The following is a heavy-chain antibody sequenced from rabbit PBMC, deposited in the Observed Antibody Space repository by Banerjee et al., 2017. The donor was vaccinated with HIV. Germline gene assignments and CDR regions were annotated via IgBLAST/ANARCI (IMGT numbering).Heavy chain of an antibody. Sequence: QLKETGGGLVQPGGSLTLSCKASGFDFSSYYMNWVRQAPGKGLEWIGRIYAGKGSSDYANWVNGRFTISSDSAQNTVDLQMSGLTAADTATYFCARGASSSGYYWSTPRLDLWGQGTLVTVS. J-gene: IGHJ3*01. CDR3: ARGASSSGYYWSTPRLDL. V-gene: IGHV1S7*01. CDR1: GFDFSSYY. D-gene: IGHD1-1*01. CDR2: IYAGKGSS.